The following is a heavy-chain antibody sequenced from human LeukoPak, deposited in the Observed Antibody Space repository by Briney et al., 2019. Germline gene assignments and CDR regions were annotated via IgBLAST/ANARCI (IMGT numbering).Heavy chain of an antibody. J-gene: IGHJ4*02. CDR2: IYSSVT. CDR1: GDSISSSSYY. D-gene: IGHD3-3*01. Sequence: PSETLSLTCTVSGDSISSSSYYWGWLRQPPGKGLEWIASIYSSVTYYNPSLKSRVTISVDTSKNQFSLTLSSVTAADTAVYYCASRPFLWSFAYWGQGTLVTVSS. CDR3: ASRPFLWSFAY. V-gene: IGHV4-39*01.